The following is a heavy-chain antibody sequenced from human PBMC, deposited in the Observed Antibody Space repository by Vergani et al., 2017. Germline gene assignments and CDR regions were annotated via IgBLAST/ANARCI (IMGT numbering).Heavy chain of an antibody. V-gene: IGHV3-23*02. D-gene: IGHD2-8*01. J-gene: IGHJ3*02. Sequence: EVQLLESGGGLVQPGGSLRLSCAASGFTFSSYAMSWVRQAPGKGLEWVSAISGSGGSTYYNPSLKSRVTISVDTSKNQFSLKLSSVTAADTAVYYCARDQYCTNGVCYKAFDIWGQGTMVTVSS. CDR1: GFTFSSYA. CDR2: ISGSGGST. CDR3: ARDQYCTNGVCYKAFDI.